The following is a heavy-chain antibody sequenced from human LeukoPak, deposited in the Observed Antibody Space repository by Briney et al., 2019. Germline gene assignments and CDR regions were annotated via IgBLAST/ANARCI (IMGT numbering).Heavy chain of an antibody. J-gene: IGHJ5*02. Sequence: SETLSLTCTVSGGSISSSSYYWGWIRQPPGKGLEWIGSIYYSGSTYYNPSLKSRVTISVDTSKNQFSLRLSSVTAADTAVYYCARWGTYASTSNWFDPWGQGTLITVSS. V-gene: IGHV4-39*07. CDR1: GGSISSSSYY. CDR3: ARWGTYASTSNWFDP. D-gene: IGHD2-2*01. CDR2: IYYSGST.